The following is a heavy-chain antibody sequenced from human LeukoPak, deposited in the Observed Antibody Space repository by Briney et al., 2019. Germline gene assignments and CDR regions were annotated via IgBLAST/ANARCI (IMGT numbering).Heavy chain of an antibody. D-gene: IGHD3-10*01. V-gene: IGHV1-8*01. CDR1: GYTFTSYD. J-gene: IGHJ5*02. CDR3: ARGDYYGSGSSNWFDP. CDR2: MNPNSGNT. Sequence: GASVKVSCKASGYTFTSYDINWVRQATGQGLEWMGWMNPNSGNTGYAQKFQGRVTMTRNTSISTAYMELSSLRSEDTAVYYCARGDYYGSGSSNWFDPWGQGTLVTVSS.